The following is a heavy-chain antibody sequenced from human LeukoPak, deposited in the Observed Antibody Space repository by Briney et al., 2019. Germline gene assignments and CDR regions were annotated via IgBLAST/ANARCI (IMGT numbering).Heavy chain of an antibody. Sequence: GGSLRLSCAASGFTFSTYVMSWVRQAPGKGLEWVSAFSGGGGGTYYADYVKGRFTISRDNSKNTLYLQMNSLRAEDTAVYYCAKRGHYDSSGSYAPFDYWGQGILVTVSS. D-gene: IGHD3-22*01. CDR2: FSGGGGGT. V-gene: IGHV3-23*01. J-gene: IGHJ4*02. CDR3: AKRGHYDSSGSYAPFDY. CDR1: GFTFSTYV.